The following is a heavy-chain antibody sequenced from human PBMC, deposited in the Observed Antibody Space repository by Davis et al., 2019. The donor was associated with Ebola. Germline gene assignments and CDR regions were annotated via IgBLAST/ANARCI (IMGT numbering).Heavy chain of an antibody. D-gene: IGHD3-10*01. V-gene: IGHV5-51*01. CDR2: VYPGDSDT. J-gene: IGHJ4*02. Sequence: KVSCKVSGYSFTTYWIGWVRQMPGKGLEWMGTVYPGDSDTRYSPSFQGHVTISADKSISTAYLQWSSLKASDTAMYYCARHGDLGPSRSFFDYWGQGALVTVSS. CDR3: ARHGDLGPSRSFFDY. CDR1: GYSFTTYW.